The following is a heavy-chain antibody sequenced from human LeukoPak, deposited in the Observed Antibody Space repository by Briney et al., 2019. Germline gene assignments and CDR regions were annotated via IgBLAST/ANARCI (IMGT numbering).Heavy chain of an antibody. CDR2: ISGSGGST. Sequence: GGSLRLSCAASGFTFSSYAMSWVRQAPGKGLEWVSAISGSGGSTYYADSVKGRFTISRDNSKNMLYLQMNSLRAEDTAVYYCAKGASARWLQSPLFYWGQGTLVTVSS. D-gene: IGHD5-24*01. CDR1: GFTFSSYA. V-gene: IGHV3-23*01. CDR3: AKGASARWLQSPLFY. J-gene: IGHJ4*02.